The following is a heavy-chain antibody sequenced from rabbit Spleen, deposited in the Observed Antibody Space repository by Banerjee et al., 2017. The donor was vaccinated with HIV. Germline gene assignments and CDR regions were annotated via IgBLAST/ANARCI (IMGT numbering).Heavy chain of an antibody. D-gene: IGHD4-1*01. CDR1: GLDFSSGYD. CDR2: IYGADTDNT. Sequence: QEQLVEYGGDLVQPEGSLTLTCKASGLDFSSGYDMCWVRQAPGKGLEWIACIYGADTDNTYYATWAKGRFTISKTSSTTVTLQMTSLTAADTATYFCARDLAGVIGWNFSLWGQGTLVTVS. CDR3: ARDLAGVIGWNFSL. J-gene: IGHJ4*01. V-gene: IGHV1S45*01.